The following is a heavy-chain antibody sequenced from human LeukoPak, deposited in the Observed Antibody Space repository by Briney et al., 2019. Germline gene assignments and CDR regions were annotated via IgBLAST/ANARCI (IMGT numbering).Heavy chain of an antibody. CDR2: IKPDGSKK. Sequence: GGSLRLSCAASGFSFGSYWMSWVRQAPGKGLEWVANIKPDGSKKYYVDSVKGRFTISRDNTEKSLYLQMNSLGAEDTAVYYCARSVSWGLLVRDDAFDIWGQGTMVTVSS. CDR1: GFSFGSYW. CDR3: ARSVSWGLLVRDDAFDI. V-gene: IGHV3-7*05. J-gene: IGHJ3*02. D-gene: IGHD2-21*01.